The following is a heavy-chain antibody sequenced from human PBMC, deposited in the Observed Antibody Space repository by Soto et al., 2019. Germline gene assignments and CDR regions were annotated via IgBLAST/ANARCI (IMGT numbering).Heavy chain of an antibody. J-gene: IGHJ6*02. CDR2: INHSGST. CDR3: ARSYGGNPAYYYYYYGMDV. CDR1: GGSFSGYY. D-gene: IGHD4-17*01. Sequence: QVQLQQWGAGLLKPSETLSLTCAVYGGSFSGYYWSWIRQPPGKGLEWIGEINHSGSTNYNPSLKSRVTISVDTSKNQFSLKLSSVTAADMAVYYCARSYGGNPAYYYYYYGMDVWGQGTTVTVSS. V-gene: IGHV4-34*01.